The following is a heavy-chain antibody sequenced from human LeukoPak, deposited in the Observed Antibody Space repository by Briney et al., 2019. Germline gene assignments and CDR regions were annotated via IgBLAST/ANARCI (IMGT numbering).Heavy chain of an antibody. Sequence: PGGSLRLSCAASGFTFSSYSMNWVRQAPGKGLEWVSSISSSSSYIYYADSVKGRFTISRDNAKNSLYLQMNSLRAEDTAVYYCARGPWDIVATIDFDYWGQGTMATVSS. V-gene: IGHV3-21*01. J-gene: IGHJ4*03. D-gene: IGHD5-12*01. CDR3: ARGPWDIVATIDFDY. CDR1: GFTFSSYS. CDR2: ISSSSSYI.